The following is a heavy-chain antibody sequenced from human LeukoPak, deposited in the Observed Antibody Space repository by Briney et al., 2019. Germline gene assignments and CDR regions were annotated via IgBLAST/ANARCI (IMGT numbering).Heavy chain of an antibody. J-gene: IGHJ6*02. CDR1: GFTVSSHD. V-gene: IGHV3-13*04. CDR2: IGTNADT. CDR3: ARGSGWGMDV. D-gene: IGHD3-10*01. Sequence: GGSLGLSCAASGFTVSSHDMHWVRQTTGRGLEWVSVIGTNADTHYPGSVKGRFTISRENAKNSLYLQMTSLRAGDTAVYYCARGSGWGMDVWGQGTTVTVSS.